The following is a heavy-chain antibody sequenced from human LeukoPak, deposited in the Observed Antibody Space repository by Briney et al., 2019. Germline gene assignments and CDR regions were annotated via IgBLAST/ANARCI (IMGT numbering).Heavy chain of an antibody. CDR1: GYTFTKSY. CDR3: ARIRDGYNDAYDI. V-gene: IGHV1-46*01. Sequence: ASVKVSCNASGYTFTKSYIHWVRQAPGQRLEWMGLINPGGDNTDYAQKFQGRVTMTSDTSARTVYMELSSLRSEDTAIYYCARIRDGYNDAYDIWGQGTVVTVPS. D-gene: IGHD5-24*01. CDR2: INPGGDNT. J-gene: IGHJ3*02.